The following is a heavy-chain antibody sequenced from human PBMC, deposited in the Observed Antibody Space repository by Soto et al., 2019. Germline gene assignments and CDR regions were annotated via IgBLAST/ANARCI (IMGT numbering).Heavy chain of an antibody. CDR3: ARSVEWLASFDY. J-gene: IGHJ4*02. D-gene: IGHD6-19*01. CDR2: MNPNSGNT. V-gene: IGHV1-8*02. Sequence: ASVKVSCKASGYTFTSYGISWVRQATGQGLEWMGWMNPNSGNTGYAQKFQGRVTMTRNTSISTAYMELSSLRSEDTAVYYCARSVEWLASFDYWGQGTLVTVSS. CDR1: GYTFTSYG.